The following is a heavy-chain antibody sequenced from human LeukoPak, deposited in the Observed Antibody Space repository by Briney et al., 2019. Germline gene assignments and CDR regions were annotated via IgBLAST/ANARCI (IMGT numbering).Heavy chain of an antibody. CDR3: AKGDAD. CDR1: GFNFSTYD. V-gene: IGHV3-30*02. Sequence: PGGSLRLSCAASGFNFSTYDMHWVRLAPGKGLEWVAFIRHDGSNKQYADSVKGRFTISRDNSKNTLYLQMNSLRVEDTALCYCAKGDADSGQGTLVTVSS. J-gene: IGHJ4*02. CDR2: IRHDGSNK.